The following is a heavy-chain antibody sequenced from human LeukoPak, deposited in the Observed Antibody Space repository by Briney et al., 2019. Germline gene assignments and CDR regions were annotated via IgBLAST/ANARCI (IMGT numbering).Heavy chain of an antibody. CDR1: GGSISSGGYS. J-gene: IGHJ4*02. V-gene: IGHV4-30-2*01. D-gene: IGHD6-13*01. CDR3: ARAPIAAADEDY. Sequence: SETLSLTCAVSGGSISSGGYSWSWIRQPPGKGLEWIGYIYHSGSTYYNPSLKSRVTISVDTSKNQFSLKLSSVTAADTAVYYCARAPIAAADEDYWGQGTLVTVSS. CDR2: IYHSGST.